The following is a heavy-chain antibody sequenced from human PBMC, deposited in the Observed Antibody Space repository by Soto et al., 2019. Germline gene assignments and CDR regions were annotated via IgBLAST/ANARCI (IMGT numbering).Heavy chain of an antibody. V-gene: IGHV3-11*01. CDR3: ARNTKSAAGSDYYSLDV. CDR2: ISSSGFTI. J-gene: IGHJ6*02. CDR1: GFTFGDRY. Sequence: QGQLVESGGDLVRPGGSLRLSCATSGFTFGDRYMSWIRQAPGKGLEWVSYISSSGFTIYYADSVKGRFTISRDNANDSLYLQMNSLRAEDTAVENCARNTKSAAGSDYYSLDVWGHGTTDIVSS. D-gene: IGHD3-10*01.